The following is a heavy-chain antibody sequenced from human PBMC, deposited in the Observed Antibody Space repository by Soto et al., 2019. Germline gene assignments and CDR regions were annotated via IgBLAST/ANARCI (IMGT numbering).Heavy chain of an antibody. D-gene: IGHD3-10*01. Sequence: SLRVAGSASGFTFGDYAMHGVRQVPGKGLEWVSGFKWNSGDVGYADSVKGRFTISRDNARNSLYLQMNSLRPEDTAVYYCAKDRSSGSPYYGMDFWGQGTMVTVSS. CDR3: AKDRSSGSPYYGMDF. CDR2: FKWNSGDV. V-gene: IGHV3-9*01. CDR1: GFTFGDYA. J-gene: IGHJ6*02.